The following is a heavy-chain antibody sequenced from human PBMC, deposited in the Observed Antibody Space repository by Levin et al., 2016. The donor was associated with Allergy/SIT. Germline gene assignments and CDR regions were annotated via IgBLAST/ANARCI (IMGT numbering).Heavy chain of an antibody. CDR3: ARDPDASSNFDP. J-gene: IGHJ5*02. CDR1: GYTFTGYY. Sequence: PGASVKVSCKASGYTFTGYYMHWVRQAPGQGLEWMGGIIPIFGTANYAQKFQGRVTITADESTSTAYMELSSLRSEDTAVYYCARDPDASSNFDPWGQGALVTVSS. CDR2: IIPIFGTA. V-gene: IGHV1-69*13. D-gene: IGHD6-13*01.